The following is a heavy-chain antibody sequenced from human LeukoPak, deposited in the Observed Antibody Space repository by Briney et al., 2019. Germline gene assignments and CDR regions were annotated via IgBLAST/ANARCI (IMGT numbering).Heavy chain of an antibody. Sequence: SGPTLVKPTQTLTLTRTFSGFSLSTSGVGVGWIRQPPGKALEWLAFIYWNDDKGYSPSLTSRLTITKETSKNQVVLTMTNMDPVDTATYYCAHRSAWLSPYDAFDIWGQGTKVTVS. J-gene: IGHJ3*02. CDR3: AHRSAWLSPYDAFDI. CDR1: GFSLSTSGVG. CDR2: IYWNDDK. D-gene: IGHD6-19*01. V-gene: IGHV2-5*01.